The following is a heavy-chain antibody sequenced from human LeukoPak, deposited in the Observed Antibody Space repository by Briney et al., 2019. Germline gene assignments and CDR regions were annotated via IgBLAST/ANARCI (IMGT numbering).Heavy chain of an antibody. D-gene: IGHD6-19*01. CDR1: GGSISSGSYY. Sequence: SETLSLTCTVSGGSISSGSYYWSWIRQPAGKGLEWIGRIYTSGSTNYNPSLKSRVTISVDTSKNRFSLKLSSVTAADTAVYYCARCHSSGWYFYYYGMDVWGQGTTVTVSS. V-gene: IGHV4-61*02. CDR3: ARCHSSGWYFYYYGMDV. CDR2: IYTSGST. J-gene: IGHJ6*02.